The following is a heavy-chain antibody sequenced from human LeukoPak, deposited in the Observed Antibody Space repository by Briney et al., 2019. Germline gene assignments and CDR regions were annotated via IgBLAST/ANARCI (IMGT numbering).Heavy chain of an antibody. Sequence: PSETLSLTCAVYGGSFSGYYWSWIRRPPGKGLEWIGEINHSGSTNYNPSLKSRVTISVDPSKNQFSLKLSSVTAADTAVYYCARGGGYSYGWNIWGQGTMVTVSS. V-gene: IGHV4-34*01. D-gene: IGHD5-18*01. CDR2: INHSGST. CDR3: ARGGGYSYGWNI. CDR1: GGSFSGYY. J-gene: IGHJ3*02.